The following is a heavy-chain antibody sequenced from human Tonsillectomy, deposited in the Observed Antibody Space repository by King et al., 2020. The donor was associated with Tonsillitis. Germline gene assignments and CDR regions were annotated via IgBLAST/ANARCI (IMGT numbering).Heavy chain of an antibody. CDR1: GFTFDDYA. V-gene: IGHV3-9*01. Sequence: VQLVESGGGLVQPGRSLRLSCAASGFTFDDYAMAWVRQVPGKGLQWVSGISWNSGYKGYADSVKGRFTISRDNAKNSLYLQRNSLRAEDTALYYCAKDMHGSGTLDAFDFWGQGTMVTVSS. J-gene: IGHJ3*01. CDR3: AKDMHGSGTLDAFDF. D-gene: IGHD3-10*01. CDR2: ISWNSGYK.